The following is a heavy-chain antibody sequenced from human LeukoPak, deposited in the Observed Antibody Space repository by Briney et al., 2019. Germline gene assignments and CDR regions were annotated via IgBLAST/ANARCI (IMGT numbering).Heavy chain of an antibody. CDR3: ARNGVASSYDI. J-gene: IGHJ3*02. D-gene: IGHD2-2*01. V-gene: IGHV3-74*01. CDR1: GFIFSSYW. Sequence: GGSLRLSCAASGFIFSSYWMHWVRQAPGKGLVWVSRINSDGSSTRYADSVKGRFTISRDNAKNTLYLQMNSPRAEDTAVYYCARNGVASSYDIWGQGTMVTVSS. CDR2: INSDGSST.